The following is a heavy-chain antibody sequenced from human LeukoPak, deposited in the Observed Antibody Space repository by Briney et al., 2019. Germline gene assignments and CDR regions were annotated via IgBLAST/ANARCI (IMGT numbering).Heavy chain of an antibody. Sequence: PGGSLRLSCAASGFTFDDYGMSWVRQAPGKGLEWVSGINWNGGSTGYVDSVKGRFTISRDNAKKFLYLQMNSLRAEDTALYYCARVVLSRGERDYGGQGTLVTVSS. CDR1: GFTFDDYG. J-gene: IGHJ4*02. D-gene: IGHD5-24*01. V-gene: IGHV3-20*04. CDR2: INWNGGST. CDR3: ARVVLSRGERDY.